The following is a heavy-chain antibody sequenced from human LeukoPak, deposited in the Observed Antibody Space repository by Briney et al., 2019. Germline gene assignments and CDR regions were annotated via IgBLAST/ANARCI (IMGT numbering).Heavy chain of an antibody. J-gene: IGHJ5*02. CDR1: GYTFTSYY. V-gene: IGHV1-46*01. Sequence: ASVKVSCKASGYTFTSYYMHWVRQAPGQGLEWMGIINPSGGSTSYAQKFQGRVTMTRDMSTSTVYMELSSLRSEDTAVYYCARDIAQVATIRRPSCWFDPWGQGTLVTVSS. D-gene: IGHD5-12*01. CDR2: INPSGGST. CDR3: ARDIAQVATIRRPSCWFDP.